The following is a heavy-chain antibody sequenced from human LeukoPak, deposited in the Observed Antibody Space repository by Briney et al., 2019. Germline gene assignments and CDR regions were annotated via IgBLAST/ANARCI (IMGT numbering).Heavy chain of an antibody. D-gene: IGHD3-22*01. CDR3: ARDRSSYYDSSGHTTGFDY. CDR1: GFTFSSYE. CDR2: ISSSGSTI. J-gene: IGHJ4*02. V-gene: IGHV3-48*03. Sequence: GGSLRLSCAASGFTFSSYEMNWVRQAPGKGLEWVSYISSSGSTIYYADSVKGRFTISRDNAKNSLYLQMNSLRAEDTAVYYCARDRSSYYDSSGHTTGFDYWGQGTLVTVSS.